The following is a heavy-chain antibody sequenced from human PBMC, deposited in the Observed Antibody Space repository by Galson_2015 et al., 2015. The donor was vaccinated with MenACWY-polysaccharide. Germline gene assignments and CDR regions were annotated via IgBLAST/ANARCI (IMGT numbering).Heavy chain of an antibody. J-gene: IGHJ3*01. CDR2: IGGSGLTT. CDR1: GFTFGSYA. CDR3: EKVTEMASSRRPFDV. Sequence: SLRICCAASGFTFGSYAMGWVRQAPGKGLEWVSSIGGSGLTTFYAESVKGRFNISRDNAKNILALQMNSLRADDTARYFCEKVTEMASSRRPFDVWGQGTMVTVSS. D-gene: IGHD5-24*01. V-gene: IGHV3-23*01.